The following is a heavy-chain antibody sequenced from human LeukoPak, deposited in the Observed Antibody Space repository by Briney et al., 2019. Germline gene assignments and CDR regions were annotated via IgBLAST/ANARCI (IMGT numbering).Heavy chain of an antibody. V-gene: IGHV5-51*01. CDR1: GYSFTSYW. CDR2: IYPGDSDT. D-gene: IGHD3-22*01. CDR3: ARRYYYDSSANDAFDI. Sequence: GESLKISCKGSGYSFTSYWIGWVRQMPGKGLEWMGIIYPGDSDTRYSPTFQGQVTISADKSISTAYLQWSSLKASDTAMYYCARRYYYDSSANDAFDIWGQGTMVTVSS. J-gene: IGHJ3*02.